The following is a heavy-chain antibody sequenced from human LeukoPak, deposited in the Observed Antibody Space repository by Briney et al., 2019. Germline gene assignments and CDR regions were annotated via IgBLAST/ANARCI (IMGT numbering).Heavy chain of an antibody. CDR1: GDSISNYY. Sequence: SETLSLTCTVSGDSISNYYSSWMRQSPGKGLEWVGYIYYSGSTNYNPSLKSRVTISVDTSKNQFSLKLSSVTAADTAVYYCARETCSGGSCFQFDFWGQGTLVTVSS. D-gene: IGHD2-15*01. CDR2: IYYSGST. CDR3: ARETCSGGSCFQFDF. V-gene: IGHV4-59*01. J-gene: IGHJ4*02.